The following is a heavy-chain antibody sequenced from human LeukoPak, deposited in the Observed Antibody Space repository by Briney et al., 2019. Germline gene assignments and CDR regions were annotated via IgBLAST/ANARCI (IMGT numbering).Heavy chain of an antibody. V-gene: IGHV1-18*01. D-gene: IGHD1-7*01. CDR1: GYTFTSYG. Sequence: ASVKVSCKASGYTFTSYGISWVRQAPGQGLEWMGWISAYNGNTNYAQKLQGRVTMTTDTSTSTAYMELRSLRSDDTAVYYCARERTKYNWNSNDAFDIWGQGTMVTVSS. J-gene: IGHJ3*02. CDR3: ARERTKYNWNSNDAFDI. CDR2: ISAYNGNT.